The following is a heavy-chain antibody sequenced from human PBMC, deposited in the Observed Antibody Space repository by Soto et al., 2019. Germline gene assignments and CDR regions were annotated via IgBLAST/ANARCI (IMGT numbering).Heavy chain of an antibody. CDR3: TTDELWFGEFTTTGDY. J-gene: IGHJ4*02. CDR1: GFTFSNAW. Sequence: GGSLRLSCAASGFTFSNAWMNWVRQAPGKGLEWVGRIKSKTDGGPTDYAAPVKGRFTISRDDSKNTLYLQMNSLKTEDTAVYYCTTDELWFGEFTTTGDYWGQGTLVTVSS. V-gene: IGHV3-15*07. D-gene: IGHD3-10*01. CDR2: IKSKTDGGPT.